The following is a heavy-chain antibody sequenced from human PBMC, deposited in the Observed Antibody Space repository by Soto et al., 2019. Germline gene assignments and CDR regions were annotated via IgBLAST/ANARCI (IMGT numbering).Heavy chain of an antibody. Sequence: QVQLVQSGAEVKRPGSSVKVSCKASGDTFSGYSISWVRQAPGQGLEWMGGIIPIFGSTNYAQRSQDRLTIPADKSTTTAYRELGSLTSEDTAVYYCARDLGSGYDPGDYWGQGTRVTVSS. CDR1: GDTFSGYS. J-gene: IGHJ4*02. V-gene: IGHV1-69*14. CDR2: IIPIFGST. CDR3: ARDLGSGYDPGDY. D-gene: IGHD5-12*01.